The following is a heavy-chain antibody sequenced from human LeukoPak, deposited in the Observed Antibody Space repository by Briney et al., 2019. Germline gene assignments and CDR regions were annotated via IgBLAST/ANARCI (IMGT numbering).Heavy chain of an antibody. CDR3: ARVSVDIVATFFDY. CDR2: IIPILGIA. D-gene: IGHD5-12*01. J-gene: IGHJ4*02. V-gene: IGHV1-69*04. CDR1: GGTFSSYA. Sequence: ASVKVSCKASGGTFSSYAISWVRQAPGQGLEWMGRIIPILGIANYAQKLQGRVTMTTDTSTSTAYMELRSLRSDDTAVYYCARVSVDIVATFFDYWGQGTLVTVSS.